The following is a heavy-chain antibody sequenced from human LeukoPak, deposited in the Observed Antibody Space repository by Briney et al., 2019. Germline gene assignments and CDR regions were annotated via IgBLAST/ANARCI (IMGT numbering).Heavy chain of an antibody. CDR1: GGTFSSYA. CDR2: IIPIFGTA. J-gene: IGHJ4*02. D-gene: IGHD4-17*01. Sequence: GASVKVSCKASGGTFSSYAIGWVRQAPGQGLEWMGGIIPIFGTANYAQKFQGRVTITADESTSTAYMELSSLRSEDTAVYYCARDDYGDSRSSDYWGQGTLVTVSS. CDR3: ARDDYGDSRSSDY. V-gene: IGHV1-69*13.